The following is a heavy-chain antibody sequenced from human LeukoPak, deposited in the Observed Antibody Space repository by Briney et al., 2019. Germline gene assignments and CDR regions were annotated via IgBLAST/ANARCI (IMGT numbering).Heavy chain of an antibody. CDR3: AKEYSGYDFDY. D-gene: IGHD5-12*01. CDR1: GFTLRSYD. J-gene: IGHJ4*02. V-gene: IGHV3-23*01. CDR2: TSGSGVNS. Sequence: GGSLRLSCAASGFTLRSYDMSWVRQAPGKGLEWVAATSGSGVNSYYADSVRGRFAISRDNSQNTLYLQMDSLRAEDTALYYCAKEYSGYDFDYWGQGTLVTVSS.